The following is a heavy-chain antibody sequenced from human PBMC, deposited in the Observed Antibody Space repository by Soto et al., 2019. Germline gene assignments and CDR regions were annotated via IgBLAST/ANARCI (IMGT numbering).Heavy chain of an antibody. CDR1: GYTFTSYG. D-gene: IGHD2-2*01. CDR3: VTVLPHANSWFDY. J-gene: IGHJ4*02. CDR2: ISAYNGNT. Sequence: ASVKVSCKASGYTFTSYGISWVRQAPGQGLEWMGWISAYNGNTNYAQKLQGRVTMTTDTSTSTAYMELNSLKSEDTGVYYCVTVLPHANSWFDYWGQGTPVTVSS. V-gene: IGHV1-18*04.